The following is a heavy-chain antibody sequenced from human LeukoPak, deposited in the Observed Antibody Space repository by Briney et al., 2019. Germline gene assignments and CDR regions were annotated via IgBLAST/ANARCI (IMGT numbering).Heavy chain of an antibody. J-gene: IGHJ5*02. Sequence: SETLSLTCTVSGGSISSYYWSWIRQPAGKGLEWIGRIYTSGSTNYNPSLKSRVTMSVDTSKNQFSMKLSSVTAADTAVYYCARDHESLITMVRGATNWFDPWGQGTLVTVSS. CDR3: ARDHESLITMVRGATNWFDP. CDR1: GGSISSYY. D-gene: IGHD3-10*01. CDR2: IYTSGST. V-gene: IGHV4-4*07.